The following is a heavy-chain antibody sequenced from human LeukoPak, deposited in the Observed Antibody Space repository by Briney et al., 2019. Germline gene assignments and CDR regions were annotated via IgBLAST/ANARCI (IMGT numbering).Heavy chain of an antibody. CDR2: ILVSGGST. Sequence: GGSLRLSCAASGFSFNSFSMTWVRQAPGKGLKWVSSILVSGGSTYYADSVKGRFTISRDNSKNTLYLQMNSLRVEDTAVYYCVRGRGAYISDTTGGFWGQGTLVTVSS. J-gene: IGHJ4*02. CDR1: GFSFNSFS. V-gene: IGHV3-23*01. D-gene: IGHD4-11*01. CDR3: VRGRGAYISDTTGGF.